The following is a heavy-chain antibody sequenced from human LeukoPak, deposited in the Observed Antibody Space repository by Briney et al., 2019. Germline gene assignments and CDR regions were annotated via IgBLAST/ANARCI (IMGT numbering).Heavy chain of an antibody. Sequence: SETLSLTCTVSGGSVSSYYWNWVRQPPGKGLEWIGYIYYSGSSNYNPSLKSRVTISVDTSKNQFSLKLSSVTAADTAMYYCTRDLARGRSGLDYWGQGTLVTVSS. CDR1: GGSVSSYY. V-gene: IGHV4-59*02. J-gene: IGHJ4*02. D-gene: IGHD3-3*01. CDR3: TRDLARGRSGLDY. CDR2: IYYSGSS.